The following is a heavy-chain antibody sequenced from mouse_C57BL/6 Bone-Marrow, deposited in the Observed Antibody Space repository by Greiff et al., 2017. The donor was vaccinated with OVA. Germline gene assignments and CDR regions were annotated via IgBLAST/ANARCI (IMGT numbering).Heavy chain of an antibody. D-gene: IGHD2-2*01. CDR1: GYTFTDYY. V-gene: IGHV1-19*01. CDR3: ASGIYYGYEAY. J-gene: IGHJ3*01. CDR2: INPYNGGT. Sequence: EVQRVESGPVLVKPGASVKMSCKASGYTFTDYYMNWVKQSHGKSLEWIGVINPYNGGTSYNQKFKGKATLTVDKSSSTAYMELNSLTSEDSAVYYCASGIYYGYEAYWGQGTLVTVSA.